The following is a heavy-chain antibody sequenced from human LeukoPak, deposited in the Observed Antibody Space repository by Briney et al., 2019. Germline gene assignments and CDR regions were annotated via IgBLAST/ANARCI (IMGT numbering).Heavy chain of an antibody. CDR2: VHQGGTT. V-gene: IGHV4-38-2*02. CDR1: GYSISSGYY. CDR3: GSQREWSLTEYHFDY. D-gene: IGHD2-8*01. J-gene: IGHJ4*02. Sequence: SETLSLTCTVSGYSISSGYYYGWIRQPPGKGLEWIGSVHQGGTTYYNPSLKNRVTISIDNSKNQFSLKLTSVTAADTAVYYCGSQREWSLTEYHFDYWGQGTLATVSS.